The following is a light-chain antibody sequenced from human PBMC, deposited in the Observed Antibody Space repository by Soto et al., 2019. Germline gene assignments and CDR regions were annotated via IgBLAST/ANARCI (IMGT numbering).Light chain of an antibody. Sequence: DLQMNQSPSSLSASVGDRVTVTCQASQDISNRLNWYQQKPGKAPKLLIYDASNLETGVPSRFSGSRSGTDFKFIISSLQPEDVATYYCQQYDNLPITFAQGTRLEIK. V-gene: IGKV1-33*01. J-gene: IGKJ5*01. CDR2: DAS. CDR1: QDISNR. CDR3: QQYDNLPIT.